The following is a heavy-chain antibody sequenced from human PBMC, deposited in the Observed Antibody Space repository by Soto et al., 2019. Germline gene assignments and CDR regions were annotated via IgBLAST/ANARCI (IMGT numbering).Heavy chain of an antibody. V-gene: IGHV3-30*03. D-gene: IGHD1-26*01. CDR3: AAIREVDV. J-gene: IGHJ6*02. CDR1: GFTFSSYA. Sequence: GGSLRLSCVASGFTFSSYAMHWVRQAPGKGLEWVALISYGGYSKWYADAVKGRFTISRDNSNNTLFLEMNSLRADDTAVYFCAAIREVDVWGQGTTVTVSS. CDR2: ISYGGYSK.